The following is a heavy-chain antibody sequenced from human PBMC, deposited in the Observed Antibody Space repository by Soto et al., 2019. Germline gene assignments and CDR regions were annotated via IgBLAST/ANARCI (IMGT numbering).Heavy chain of an antibody. Sequence: GGSLRLSCAASGFTFSSYGMHWVRQAPGKGLEWVAVISYDGSNKYYADSVKGRFTISRDNSKNTLYLQMNSLRAEDTAVYYCARHLPLYFDILTGPPGEKNYYYGMDVWGQGTTVTVSS. CDR2: ISYDGSNK. CDR1: GFTFSSYG. CDR3: ARHLPLYFDILTGPPGEKNYYYGMDV. J-gene: IGHJ6*02. V-gene: IGHV3-30*03. D-gene: IGHD3-9*01.